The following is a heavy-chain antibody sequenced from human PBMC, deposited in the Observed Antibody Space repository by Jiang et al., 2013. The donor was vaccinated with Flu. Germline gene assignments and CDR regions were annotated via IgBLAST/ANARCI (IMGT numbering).Heavy chain of an antibody. Sequence: YAQKFQGRVTMTEDTSTDTAYMEPSSLRSEDTAVYYCATDLYPSRDGYNLGPPGAFDIWGQGTMVTVSS. CDR3: ATDLYPSRDGYNLGPPGAFDI. J-gene: IGHJ3*02. D-gene: IGHD5-24*01. V-gene: IGHV1-24*01.